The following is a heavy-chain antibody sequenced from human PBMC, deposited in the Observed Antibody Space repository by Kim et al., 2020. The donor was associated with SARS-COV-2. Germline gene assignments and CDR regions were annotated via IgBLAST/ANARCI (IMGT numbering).Heavy chain of an antibody. Sequence: GGSLRLSCVASGFTFTTYGMHWVRQPPGKGLEWVAAIQSDGSKAYYVDSMKGRFTISRDDPKNTLYLRINSLRDDDTAVYYCVRGSTYSSRWYPLGFWGQGTLVTVSS. CDR2: IQSDGSKA. CDR3: VRGSTYSSRWYPLGF. D-gene: IGHD6-19*01. J-gene: IGHJ4*02. V-gene: IGHV3-30*03. CDR1: GFTFTTYG.